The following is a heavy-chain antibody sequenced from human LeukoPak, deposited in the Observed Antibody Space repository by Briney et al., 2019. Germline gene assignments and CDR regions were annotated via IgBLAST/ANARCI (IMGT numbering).Heavy chain of an antibody. J-gene: IGHJ6*03. CDR1: GGSISSYY. V-gene: IGHV4-4*07. CDR2: IYTSGST. D-gene: IGHD4-11*01. CDR3: AREWIGGYSNHMDV. Sequence: SETLSLTCTVSGGSISSYYWSWIRQPAGKGLEWTGRIYTSGSTNYNPSLKSRVTMSVDTSKNQFSLKLSSVTAADTAVYYCAREWIGGYSNHMDVWGKGTTVTVSS.